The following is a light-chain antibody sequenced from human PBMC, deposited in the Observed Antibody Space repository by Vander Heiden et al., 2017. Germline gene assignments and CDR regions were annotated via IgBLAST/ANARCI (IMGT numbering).Light chain of an antibody. CDR1: SSDVGGYNY. J-gene: IGLJ3*02. V-gene: IGLV2-14*01. CDR2: EVS. Sequence: QPALPQPASVSGSPGQSITISCTGTSSDVGGYNYVSWYQQHPGRTPKLIIYEVSNRPSGVSYRFSGSKSGNTASLTISGLQAEDEADYYCCSFTSRSSLVFGGGTKLTVL. CDR3: CSFTSRSSLV.